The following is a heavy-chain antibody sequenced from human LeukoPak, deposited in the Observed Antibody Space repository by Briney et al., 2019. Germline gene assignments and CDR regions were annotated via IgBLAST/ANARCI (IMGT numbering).Heavy chain of an antibody. Sequence: GGSLRLSCAASGFTFSSYGMHWVRQAPGKGLEWVSVIWYDGSNKYYADSVKGRSTISRDNSKKTLYLQMNSLRAEDTAVYYCAKSTSFYYMDVWGKGTTVTVSS. D-gene: IGHD1-1*01. CDR3: AKSTSFYYMDV. CDR2: IWYDGSNK. CDR1: GFTFSSYG. J-gene: IGHJ6*03. V-gene: IGHV3-33*06.